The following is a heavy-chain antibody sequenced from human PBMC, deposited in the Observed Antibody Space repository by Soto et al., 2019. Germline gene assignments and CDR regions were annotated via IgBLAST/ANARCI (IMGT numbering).Heavy chain of an antibody. J-gene: IGHJ3*02. V-gene: IGHV1-8*01. Sequence: QGLEGMGWMNPNSGTTSYAQKFQGRVTMTSNTSISTAYMELSSLRSEDTAVYYCAISYCSSTSCQDAFDIWGQGTMVTVSS. D-gene: IGHD2-2*01. CDR3: AISYCSSTSCQDAFDI. CDR2: MNPNSGTT.